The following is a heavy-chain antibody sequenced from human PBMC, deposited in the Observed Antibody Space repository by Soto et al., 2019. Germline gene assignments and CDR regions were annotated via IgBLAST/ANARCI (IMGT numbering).Heavy chain of an antibody. CDR1: GYNFATYW. CDR2: IYPGDSDS. V-gene: IGHV5-51*01. Sequence: GESLKISCEGFGYNFATYWIAWVRQMPGKGLEYMGIIYPGDSDSRYSPSFQGQVTFSADKSISTAYMQWSSLKASDTAMCYCARHGFYGDYASNYFDPWGQGTLVTVSS. CDR3: ARHGFYGDYASNYFDP. J-gene: IGHJ5*02. D-gene: IGHD4-17*01.